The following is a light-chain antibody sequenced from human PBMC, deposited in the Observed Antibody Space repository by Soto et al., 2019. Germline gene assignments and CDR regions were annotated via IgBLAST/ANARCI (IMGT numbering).Light chain of an antibody. CDR1: SSNVGGNT. J-gene: IGLJ1*01. CDR3: SSWDDTLNGYV. Sequence: QSVLTQTPSVSGTPGQRVTISCSRSSSNVGGNTVTWYQQLPGTAPRLLIYSNSLRPSGIPDRISGSKSGTSASLAISGLQSEDEADYHCSSWDDTLNGYVFGTGTKVTV. V-gene: IGLV1-44*01. CDR2: SNS.